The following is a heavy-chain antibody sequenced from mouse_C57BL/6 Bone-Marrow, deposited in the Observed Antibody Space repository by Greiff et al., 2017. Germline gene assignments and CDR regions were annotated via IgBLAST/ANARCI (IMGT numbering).Heavy chain of an antibody. J-gene: IGHJ4*01. CDR2: IDPENGDT. V-gene: IGHV14-4*01. CDR1: GFNIKDDY. CDR3: TTYSNYYARDY. Sequence: EVQVVESGAELVRPGASVKLSCTASGFNIKDDYMHWVKQRPEQGLEWIGWIDPENGDTEYASKFQGKATITADTSSNTAYLQLSSLTSEDTAVYYCTTYSNYYARDYWGQGTSVTVSS. D-gene: IGHD2-5*01.